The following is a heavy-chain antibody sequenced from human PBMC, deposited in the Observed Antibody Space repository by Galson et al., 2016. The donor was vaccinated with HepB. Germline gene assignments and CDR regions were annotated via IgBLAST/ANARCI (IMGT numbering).Heavy chain of an antibody. J-gene: IGHJ4*02. CDR1: GGSFTNYY. Sequence: SETLSLTCAVNGGSFTNYYWGWIRQTPEKGLEWIGEINHSGTTYYNTSLKSRLTISVDTSKRQFSLTLNSVTAADTATYYCARVWNSNYYYDFWGQGTLVTVSS. V-gene: IGHV4-34*01. CDR3: ARVWNSNYYYDF. D-gene: IGHD2/OR15-2a*01. CDR2: INHSGTT.